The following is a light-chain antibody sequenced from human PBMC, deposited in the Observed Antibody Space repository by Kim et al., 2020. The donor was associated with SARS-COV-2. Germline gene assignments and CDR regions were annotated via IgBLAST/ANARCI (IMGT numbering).Light chain of an antibody. V-gene: IGLV3-21*04. J-gene: IGLJ3*02. CDR2: HDS. Sequence: SYELTQPPSVSVAPGKTARITCGGNNIGSKSVHWYQQKPGQAPVLVIYHDSDRPSGIPERFSGSNSGNTATLTISRGEAGDEADYYCQVWDSSSDHPVFGGGTQLTVL. CDR3: QVWDSSSDHPV. CDR1: NIGSKS.